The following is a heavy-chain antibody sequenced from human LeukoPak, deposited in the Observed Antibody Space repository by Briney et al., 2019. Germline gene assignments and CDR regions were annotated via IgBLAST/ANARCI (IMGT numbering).Heavy chain of an antibody. J-gene: IGHJ3*02. CDR3: ARDPLYTDAFVI. D-gene: IGHD3-16*01. V-gene: IGHV3-21*01. CDR1: GFTFSSYS. Sequence: GGSLRLSCAASGFTFSSYSMNWVRQAPGKGLEWVSSISSSSSYIYYADSVKGRFTISRDNAKNSLYLQMNSLRAEDTAVYYCARDPLYTDAFVIWGQGTMVTVSS. CDR2: ISSSSSYI.